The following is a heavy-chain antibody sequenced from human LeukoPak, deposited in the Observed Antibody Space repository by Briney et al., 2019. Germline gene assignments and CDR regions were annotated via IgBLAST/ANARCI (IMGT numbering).Heavy chain of an antibody. D-gene: IGHD3-10*01. CDR1: GGSFSGYY. CDR2: IYTSGST. J-gene: IGHJ4*02. Sequence: SETLSLTCVVYGGSFSGYYWSWIRQPAGKGLEWIGRIYTSGSTNYNPSLKSRVTMSVDTSKNQFSLKLSSVTAADTAVYYCARRYYGSGSYSWGQGTLVTVSS. V-gene: IGHV4-59*10. CDR3: ARRYYGSGSYS.